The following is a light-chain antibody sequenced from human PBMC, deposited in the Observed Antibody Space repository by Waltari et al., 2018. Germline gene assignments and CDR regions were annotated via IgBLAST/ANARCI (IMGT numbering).Light chain of an antibody. V-gene: IGKV4-1*01. Sequence: DIVMTQSPEFLAVPLGERATINCTSSQSVLYSSNNKNYLAWYQQKPGQPPKLLIHWASNREAGVPDRFSGSASGTDFTLTIRSLQAEAVAVYYWEQYYAVRRTFGQGTKVEV. CDR1: QSVLYSSNNKNY. J-gene: IGKJ1*01. CDR2: WAS. CDR3: EQYYAVRRT.